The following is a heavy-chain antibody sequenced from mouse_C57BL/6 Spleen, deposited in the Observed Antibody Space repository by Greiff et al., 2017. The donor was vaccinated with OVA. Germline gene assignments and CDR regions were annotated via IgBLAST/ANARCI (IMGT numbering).Heavy chain of an antibody. CDR1: GFTFSNYW. CDR3: KDYSLDY. D-gene: IGHD2-12*01. CDR2: IRLKSDNYAT. V-gene: IGHV6-3*01. Sequence: DVMLVESGGGLVQPGGSMKLSCVASGFTFSNYWMNWVRQSPEKGLEWVAQIRLKSDNYATHYAESVKGRFTISRDDSKSRVYLQMNNLRADDTGIYYCKDYSLDYWGQGTTLTVSS. J-gene: IGHJ2*01.